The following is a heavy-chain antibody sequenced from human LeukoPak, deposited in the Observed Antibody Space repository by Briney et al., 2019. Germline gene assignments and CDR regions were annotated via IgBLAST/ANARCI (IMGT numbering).Heavy chain of an antibody. V-gene: IGHV3-15*01. CDR1: GFTFSNAW. J-gene: IGHJ4*02. CDR3: TTRLVIISPWGDY. Sequence: GGSLRLSCAASGFTFSNAWMSWVRQAPGKGLEWVGRIKSKTDGGTTDYAAPVKGRFTISRDDSKNTLYLQMNSLKTEDTAVYYCTTRLVIISPWGDYWGQGTLVTVSS. CDR2: IKSKTDGGTT. D-gene: IGHD3-9*01.